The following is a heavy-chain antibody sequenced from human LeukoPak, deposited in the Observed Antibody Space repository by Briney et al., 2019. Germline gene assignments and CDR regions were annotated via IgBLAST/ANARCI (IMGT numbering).Heavy chain of an antibody. Sequence: SETLSLTCTVSGGSINSYYWSWIRQPPGKGLEWIGEINHSGSTNYNPSLKSRVTISVDTSKNQFSLKLSSVTAADTAVYYCARDKITMVRGVIIPSFDYWGQGTLVTVSS. CDR1: GGSINSYY. D-gene: IGHD3-10*01. CDR3: ARDKITMVRGVIIPSFDY. CDR2: INHSGST. J-gene: IGHJ4*02. V-gene: IGHV4-34*01.